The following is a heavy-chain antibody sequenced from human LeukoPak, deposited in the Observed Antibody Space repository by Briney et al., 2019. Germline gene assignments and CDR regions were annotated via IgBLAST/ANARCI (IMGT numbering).Heavy chain of an antibody. CDR2: VYSSGSY. V-gene: IGHV4-59*11. CDR3: ARAKYSGSHYYYYYMDV. CDR1: GGSISGHY. Sequence: SETLSLTCTVSGGSISGHYWTWIRQPPGKGLEWIGYVYSSGSYNYSPSLNSRVTISVDTSKNQFSLKLSSVTAADTAIYYRARAKYSGSHYYYYYMDVWGKGTTVTVSS. J-gene: IGHJ6*03. D-gene: IGHD1-26*01.